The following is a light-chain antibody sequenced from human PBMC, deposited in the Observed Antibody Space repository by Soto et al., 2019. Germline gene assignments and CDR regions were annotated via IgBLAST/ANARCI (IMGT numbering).Light chain of an antibody. V-gene: IGLV2-14*03. Sequence: QAVVTQPASVSGSPGQSIAISCTGTSSDVGAYNFVSWYQHQPGKAPQLMIFDVSNRPSGVSDRFSGSKAGNTASLTISGRQAEDEADYYCTSYTTSGTYVFGIGTKLTVL. J-gene: IGLJ1*01. CDR1: SSDVGAYNF. CDR3: TSYTTSGTYV. CDR2: DVS.